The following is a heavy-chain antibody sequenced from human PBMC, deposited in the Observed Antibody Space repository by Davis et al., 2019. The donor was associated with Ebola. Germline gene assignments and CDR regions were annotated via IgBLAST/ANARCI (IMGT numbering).Heavy chain of an antibody. D-gene: IGHD6-13*01. CDR1: GFTFDDYA. Sequence: PGGSLRLSCAASGFTFDDYAMHWVRQAPGKGLEWVSGISWNSGSIGYADSVKGRFTISRDNAKNSLYLQMNSLRAEDTALYYCAKDHGARAAAGTFFDYWGQGTLVTVSS. V-gene: IGHV3-9*01. J-gene: IGHJ4*02. CDR3: AKDHGARAAAGTFFDY. CDR2: ISWNSGSI.